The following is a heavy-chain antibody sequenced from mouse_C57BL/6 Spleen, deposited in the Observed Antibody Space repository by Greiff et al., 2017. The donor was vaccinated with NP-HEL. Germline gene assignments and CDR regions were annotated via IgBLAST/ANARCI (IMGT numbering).Heavy chain of an antibody. CDR3: DSSFITTVVATGGAMDY. CDR2: IDPEDGET. D-gene: IGHD1-1*01. CDR1: GFNIKDYY. J-gene: IGHJ4*01. V-gene: IGHV14-2*01. Sequence: VQLQQSGAELVKPGASVKLSCTASGFNIKDYYMHWVKQRTEQGLEWIGRIDPEDGETKYAPKFQGKATITADTSSNTAYMQLSSLTCEDTAVYYCDSSFITTVVATGGAMDYWGQGTSVTVSA.